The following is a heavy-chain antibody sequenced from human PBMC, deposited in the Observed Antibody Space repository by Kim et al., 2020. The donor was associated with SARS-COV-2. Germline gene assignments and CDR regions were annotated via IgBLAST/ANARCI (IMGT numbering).Heavy chain of an antibody. Sequence: AASVKGRFTISRDNTENMVYLQMNSLRAEDTAIYYCAKTRGSYGAYYFDCWGQGTLVTVSS. CDR3: AKTRGSYGAYYFDC. V-gene: IGHV3-23*01. J-gene: IGHJ4*02. D-gene: IGHD5-18*01.